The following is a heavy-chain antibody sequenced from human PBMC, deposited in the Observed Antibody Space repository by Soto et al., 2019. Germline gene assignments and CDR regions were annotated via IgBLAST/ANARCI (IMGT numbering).Heavy chain of an antibody. J-gene: IGHJ5*02. CDR3: ARVRYGAHAFDP. V-gene: IGHV3-11*06. CDR2: ISSSSLHT. D-gene: IGHD5-18*01. CDR1: GFTVSDHY. Sequence: PGGSLRLSCGASGFTVSDHYMSWIRQAPGTGLEWVASISSSSLHTNYADSVKGRFTISRDNAKKSLYLQMNSPRAEDTAMYYCARVRYGAHAFDPWGRGTLVTVSS.